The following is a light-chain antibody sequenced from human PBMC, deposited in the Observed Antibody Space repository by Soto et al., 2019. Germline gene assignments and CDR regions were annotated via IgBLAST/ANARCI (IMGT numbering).Light chain of an antibody. CDR1: QSVSNN. CDR2: GAS. J-gene: IGKJ1*01. V-gene: IGKV3-15*01. CDR3: HQYNNWPPRT. Sequence: EIVMTQSPATLSVSPGERATLSCRASQSVSNNLAWYQQKPGQAPRLLIYGASTRATGIPARFSGSGSGTEFTLTISSLQSEDFAVYYCHQYNNWPPRTFGQGTKVEIK.